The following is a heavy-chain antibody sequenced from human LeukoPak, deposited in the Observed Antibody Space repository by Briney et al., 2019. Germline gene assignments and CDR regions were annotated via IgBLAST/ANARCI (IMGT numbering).Heavy chain of an antibody. Sequence: ASVKASCKASGYTFTNFGISWVRQAPGQGLEWMGWISVYNGNTNYAEKVQGRVTMTADTSTRTAYMELRSLRSDDTAVYYCARAGGWAREDYKGEAFDIWGQGTKVTVSS. J-gene: IGHJ3*02. CDR2: ISVYNGNT. CDR3: ARAGGWAREDYKGEAFDI. D-gene: IGHD6-19*01. CDR1: GYTFTNFG. V-gene: IGHV1-18*01.